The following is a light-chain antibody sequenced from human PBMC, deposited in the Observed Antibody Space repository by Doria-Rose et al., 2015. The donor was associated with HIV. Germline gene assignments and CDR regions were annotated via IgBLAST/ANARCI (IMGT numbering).Light chain of an antibody. V-gene: IGLV7-43*01. CDR2: STS. Sequence: QTVVTQEPSLTVPPGGTVTLTCASNAGAVTSGYYPNWFQQKPGQPPRTLIYSTSYKHSWTPARFSGSLLGGKAALTLSGVQPEDEDEYYCLLYYGGTQGVFGGGTKLTVL. J-gene: IGLJ3*02. CDR3: LLYYGGTQGV. CDR1: AGAVTSGYY.